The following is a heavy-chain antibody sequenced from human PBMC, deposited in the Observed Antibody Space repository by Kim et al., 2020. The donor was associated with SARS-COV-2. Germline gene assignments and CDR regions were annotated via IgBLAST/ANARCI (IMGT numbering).Heavy chain of an antibody. Sequence: ASVKVSCKASGYTFTSYAMHWVRQAPGQRLEWMGWINAGNGNTKYSQKFQGRVTITRDTSASTAYMELSSLRSEDTAVYYCARETSELVYDYVWGSYRYIYWFDPWGQGTLVTVSS. CDR2: INAGNGNT. V-gene: IGHV1-3*01. CDR3: ARETSELVYDYVWGSYRYIYWFDP. J-gene: IGHJ5*02. CDR1: GYTFTSYA. D-gene: IGHD3-16*02.